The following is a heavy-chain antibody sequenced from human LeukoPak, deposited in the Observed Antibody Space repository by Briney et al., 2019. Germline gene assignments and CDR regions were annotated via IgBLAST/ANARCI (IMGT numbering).Heavy chain of an antibody. Sequence: GASVKVSCKASGYTFTSYGISWVRQAPGQGLEWMGWISAYNGNTNYAQKLQGRVTMTTDTSTSTAYMELRGLRSDDSAVYYCAREWELAQFDYWGQGTLVTVSS. CDR3: AREWELAQFDY. CDR2: ISAYNGNT. J-gene: IGHJ4*02. D-gene: IGHD1-26*01. V-gene: IGHV1-18*01. CDR1: GYTFTSYG.